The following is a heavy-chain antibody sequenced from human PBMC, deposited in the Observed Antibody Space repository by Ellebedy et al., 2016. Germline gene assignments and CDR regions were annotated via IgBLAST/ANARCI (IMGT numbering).Heavy chain of an antibody. V-gene: IGHV4-61*01. CDR2: IYYSGST. Sequence: SETLSLXCTVSGGSVSSGSYYWSWIRQPPGKGLEWIGYIYYSGSTNYNPSLKSRVTISVDKSKNQFSLKLSSVTAADTAVYYCARRVLGSSSRYNWFDPWGQGTLVTVSS. D-gene: IGHD6-13*01. CDR3: ARRVLGSSSRYNWFDP. CDR1: GGSVSSGSYY. J-gene: IGHJ5*02.